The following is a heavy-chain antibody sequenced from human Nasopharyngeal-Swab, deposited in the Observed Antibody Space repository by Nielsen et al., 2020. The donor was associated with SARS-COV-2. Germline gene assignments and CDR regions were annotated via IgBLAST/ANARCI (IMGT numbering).Heavy chain of an antibody. D-gene: IGHD3-3*01. Sequence: RQAPGKGLEWGGYIYYSGGANYNLSLKSRVTISVDTSKNQFSLKLNSVTAADTAVYYCAKYAHYDFLSGYHLGWFDPWGQGTLVTVSS. V-gene: IGHV4-59*01. J-gene: IGHJ5*02. CDR2: IYYSGGA. CDR3: AKYAHYDFLSGYHLGWFDP.